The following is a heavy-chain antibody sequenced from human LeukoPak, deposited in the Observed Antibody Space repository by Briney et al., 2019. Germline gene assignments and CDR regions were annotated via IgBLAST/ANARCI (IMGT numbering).Heavy chain of an antibody. D-gene: IGHD3-3*01. CDR3: AKDDFWSGYPYFDY. Sequence: PGGSLRLSCAASGFTFSSYAMSWVRQAPGKGLEWVSAISGSGCSTYYADSVKGRLTISRDNSKNTLYLQMNSLRAEDTAVYYCAKDDFWSGYPYFDYWGQGTLVTVSS. CDR2: ISGSGCST. J-gene: IGHJ4*02. CDR1: GFTFSSYA. V-gene: IGHV3-23*01.